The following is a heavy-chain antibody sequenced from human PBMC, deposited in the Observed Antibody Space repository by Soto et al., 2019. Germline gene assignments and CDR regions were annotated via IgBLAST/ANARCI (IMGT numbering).Heavy chain of an antibody. J-gene: IGHJ4*02. Sequence: QVQLQESGPGLVKPSQTLSLTCTVSGGSITTDDYFWSWIRQSPERGLEWIGFIFHSGNTFNNPSLSGPASLSVDTSKNEFSLNLTSVTAADTAVYYCVREGTKISPQGYITAAGRFDHWGQGALVTVSS. V-gene: IGHV4-30-4*01. CDR2: IFHSGNT. CDR1: GGSITTDDYF. D-gene: IGHD6-25*01. CDR3: VREGTKISPQGYITAAGRFDH.